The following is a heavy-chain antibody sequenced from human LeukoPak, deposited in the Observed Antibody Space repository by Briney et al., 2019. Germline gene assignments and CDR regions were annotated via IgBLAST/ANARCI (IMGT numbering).Heavy chain of an antibody. V-gene: IGHV4-59*11. J-gene: IGHJ4*02. Sequence: SETLSLTCTVSGGSMTTHHWNWVRQTPGKGLEWVGYVFDSGRTKVNPSLKSRVTLSADTSKNQLSLRLSSVTAADTAMYYCTTIKRGDIFGYFDFWGQGILVTVSS. CDR3: TTIKRGDIFGYFDF. CDR2: VFDSGRT. CDR1: GGSMTTHH. D-gene: IGHD5-18*01.